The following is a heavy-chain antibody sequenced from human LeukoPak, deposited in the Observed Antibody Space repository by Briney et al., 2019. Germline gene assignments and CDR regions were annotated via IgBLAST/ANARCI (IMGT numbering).Heavy chain of an antibody. V-gene: IGHV3-48*01. CDR2: ISSSSSTM. CDR1: GFTFSSYS. J-gene: IGHJ4*02. D-gene: IGHD4-17*01. Sequence: GGSLRLSCAASGFTFSSYSMNWVRQDPGKGLEWVSYISSSSSTMYSADSVKGRFTISRDNAKNSLYLQMNSLRAEDTAIYYCARQNYGDYGAFDYWGQGTLVTVSS. CDR3: ARQNYGDYGAFDY.